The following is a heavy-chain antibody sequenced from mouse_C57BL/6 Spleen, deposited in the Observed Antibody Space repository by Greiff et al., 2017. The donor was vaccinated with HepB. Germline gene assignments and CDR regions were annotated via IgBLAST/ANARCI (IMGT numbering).Heavy chain of an antibody. CDR3: AREGAYDGYYGAMDY. CDR2: ISDGGSYT. J-gene: IGHJ4*01. CDR1: GFTFSSYA. D-gene: IGHD2-3*01. Sequence: EVQVVESGGGLVKPGGSLKLSCAASGFTFSSYAMSWVRQTPEKRLEWVATISDGGSYTYYPDNVKGRFTISRDNAKNNLYLQMSHLKSEDTAMYYCAREGAYDGYYGAMDYWGQGTSVTVSS. V-gene: IGHV5-4*01.